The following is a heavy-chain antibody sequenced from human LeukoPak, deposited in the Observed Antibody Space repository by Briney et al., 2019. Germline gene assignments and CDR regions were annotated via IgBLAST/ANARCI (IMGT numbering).Heavy chain of an antibody. CDR1: GFTFSRYA. V-gene: IGHV3-21*05. D-gene: IGHD2-2*01. CDR2: INTDSSDI. Sequence: GGSLRLSCAASGFTFSRYAMNWVRQAPGKGLEWVSYINTDSSDIHYADSVKGRFTISRDNTRNTLYLQLSSLRAEDSAVYYCARDTFQPGLIDSWGQGTLVTVSS. J-gene: IGHJ4*02. CDR3: ARDTFQPGLIDS.